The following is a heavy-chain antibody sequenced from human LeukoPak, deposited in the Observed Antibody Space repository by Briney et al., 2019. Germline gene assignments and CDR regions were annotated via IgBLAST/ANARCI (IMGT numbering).Heavy chain of an antibody. V-gene: IGHV3-7*01. CDR1: GFTFSSYW. J-gene: IGHJ5*02. CDR2: IKQDGSEK. D-gene: IGHD6-13*01. Sequence: AGGSLRLSCAASGFTFSSYWMSWVRQAPGKGLEWVANIKQDGSEKYYVDSVKGRFTISRDNSKNTLYLQMNSLRAEDTAVYYCAREGIAAAGTRWFDPWGQGALVAVSS. CDR3: AREGIAAAGTRWFDP.